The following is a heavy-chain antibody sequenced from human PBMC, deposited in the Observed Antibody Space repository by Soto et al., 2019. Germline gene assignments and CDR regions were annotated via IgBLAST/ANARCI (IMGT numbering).Heavy chain of an antibody. CDR3: ARDLTEVTTGYYYNWFDP. Sequence: ASVKVSCKASGYTFTSYAMHWVRQAPGQRLEWMGWINAGNGNTKYSQKFQGRVTITRDTSASTAYMELSSLRSEDTAVYYCARDLTEVTTGYYYNWFDPWGQGTLVTVSS. CDR1: GYTFTSYA. V-gene: IGHV1-3*01. D-gene: IGHD3-9*01. CDR2: INAGNGNT. J-gene: IGHJ5*02.